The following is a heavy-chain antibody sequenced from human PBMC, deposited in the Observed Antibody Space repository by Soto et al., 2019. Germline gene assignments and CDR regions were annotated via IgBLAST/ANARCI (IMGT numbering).Heavy chain of an antibody. CDR2: MNPNSGNT. V-gene: IGHV1-8*01. D-gene: IGHD3-9*01. J-gene: IGHJ3*02. Sequence: ASVKVSCKASGYTFTSYDINWVRQATGQGLEWMGWMNPNSGNTGYAQKFQGRVTMTRNTSISTAYMELSSLRSEDTAVYYCARVDPHVLRYFDGSQGAFDIWGQGTMVTVSS. CDR1: GYTFTSYD. CDR3: ARVDPHVLRYFDGSQGAFDI.